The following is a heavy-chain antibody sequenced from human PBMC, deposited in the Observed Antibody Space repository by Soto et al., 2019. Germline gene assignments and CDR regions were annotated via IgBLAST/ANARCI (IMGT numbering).Heavy chain of an antibody. CDR2: IIPIFGTA. J-gene: IGHJ6*02. D-gene: IGHD2-2*01. V-gene: IGHV1-69*13. CDR3: ARVKCSSTSCYGFQYYGMDV. Sequence: SVKVSFKASGGTFSSYAISWVRQAPGQGLEWMGGIIPIFGTANYAQKFQGRVTITADESTSTAYMELSSLRSEDTAVYYCARVKCSSTSCYGFQYYGMDVWGQGTTVTVSS. CDR1: GGTFSSYA.